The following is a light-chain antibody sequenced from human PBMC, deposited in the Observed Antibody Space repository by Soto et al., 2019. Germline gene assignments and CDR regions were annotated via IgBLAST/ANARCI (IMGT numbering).Light chain of an antibody. CDR1: RSDDGGYNF. CDR2: EGS. J-gene: IGLJ1*01. Sequence: QSALTQPASVFGSTGESITISCTGNRSDDGGYNFVSWYQQHPGKAPKIMSYEGSKRTSGVSNRFSGSKSGNTASLTISGLQPEDEADYYCSSYTTSSTVVFGTGTKVTVL. V-gene: IGLV2-14*03. CDR3: SSYTTSSTVV.